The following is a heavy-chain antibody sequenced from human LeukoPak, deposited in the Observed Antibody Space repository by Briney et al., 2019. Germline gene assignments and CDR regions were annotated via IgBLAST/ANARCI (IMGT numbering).Heavy chain of an antibody. J-gene: IGHJ4*02. CDR2: IWYDGSNK. V-gene: IGHV3-33*01. CDR1: GFTFSSYG. CDR3: MTTVVIPFDY. Sequence: GGSLRLSCAASGFTFSSYGMHWVRQAPGKGLEWVAVIWYDGSNKYYADSVKGRFTISRDNSKSTLYLQMNSLKTEDTAVYYCMTTVVIPFDYWGQGTLVTVSS. D-gene: IGHD4-23*01.